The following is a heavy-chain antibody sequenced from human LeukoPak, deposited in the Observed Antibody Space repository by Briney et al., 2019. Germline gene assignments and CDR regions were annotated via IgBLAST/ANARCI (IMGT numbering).Heavy chain of an antibody. D-gene: IGHD1-26*01. J-gene: IGHJ5*02. CDR3: ARQVFHGGSPPRLDL. Sequence: GGSLRLSCAASGFTFDDYTMHWVRQAPGKGLEWVSLISWDGGSTYYADSVKGRFTISRDNSKNSLYLQMDSLRAEDTAVYYCARQVFHGGSPPRLDLWGPGTLVTVSS. V-gene: IGHV3-43*01. CDR2: ISWDGGST. CDR1: GFTFDDYT.